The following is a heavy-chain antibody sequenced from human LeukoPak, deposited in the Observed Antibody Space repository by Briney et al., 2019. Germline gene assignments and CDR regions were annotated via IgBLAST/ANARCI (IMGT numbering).Heavy chain of an antibody. CDR1: GGSISSYY. Sequence: SETLSLTCTVSGGSISSYYWSWIRQPPGKGLEWIGYIYYSGSTNYNPSLKSRVTISVDTSKNQFSLKLSSVTAADTAVYYCARGPILLWFGELSGPFDYWGQGTLVTVSS. D-gene: IGHD3-10*01. V-gene: IGHV4-59*01. J-gene: IGHJ4*02. CDR3: ARGPILLWFGELSGPFDY. CDR2: IYYSGST.